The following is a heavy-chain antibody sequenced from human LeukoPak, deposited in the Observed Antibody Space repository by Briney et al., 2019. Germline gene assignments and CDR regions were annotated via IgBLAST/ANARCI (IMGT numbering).Heavy chain of an antibody. CDR3: AREDDDSNGIDV. V-gene: IGHV3-30*04. Sequence: GGSLRLSCAASGFTFSNYAMEWVRQAPGKGLEWVALISYDGKHKYYADSMKGRFTISRDNSKNTLYLQMNSLRAENTAVYYCAREDDDSNGIDVWGHGTTVTVSS. CDR2: ISYDGKHK. D-gene: IGHD3-3*01. J-gene: IGHJ6*02. CDR1: GFTFSNYA.